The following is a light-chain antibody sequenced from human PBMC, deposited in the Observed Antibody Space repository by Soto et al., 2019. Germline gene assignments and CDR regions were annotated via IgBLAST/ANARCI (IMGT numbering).Light chain of an antibody. J-gene: IGKJ4*01. CDR3: QQYDSWPPLT. CDR1: HSVSSK. Sequence: EILMTQSPATLSLSPGESATLSCRASHSVSSKVAWYQQRRGQAPRLLIYGASSRATGIPARFSGSGSGTEFTLTISSLQSEDFAVYYCQQYDSWPPLTFGGGTKVEIK. V-gene: IGKV3-15*01. CDR2: GAS.